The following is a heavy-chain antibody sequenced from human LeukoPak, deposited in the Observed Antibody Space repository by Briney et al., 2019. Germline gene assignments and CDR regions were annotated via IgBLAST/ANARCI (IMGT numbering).Heavy chain of an antibody. CDR3: ANRFVVVPAAIFTSAGSWFDP. V-gene: IGHV4-34*01. CDR2: INHSGST. J-gene: IGHJ5*02. CDR1: GGSFSGYY. Sequence: SETLSLTCAVYGGSFSGYYWSWIRQPPGKGLEGMGEINHSGSTNYNPSLKSRVTISVDTSKNQFSLKLSSVTAADTAVYYCANRFVVVPAAIFTSAGSWFDPWGQGTLVTVSS. D-gene: IGHD2-2*01.